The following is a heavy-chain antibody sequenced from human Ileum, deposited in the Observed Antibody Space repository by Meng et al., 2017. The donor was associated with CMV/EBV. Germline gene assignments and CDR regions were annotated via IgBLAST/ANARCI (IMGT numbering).Heavy chain of an antibody. V-gene: IGHV4-34*01. CDR3: ATNSEDY. D-gene: IGHD4-23*01. CDR1: GGSFSDYY. J-gene: IGHJ4*02. CDR2: VHHSGIT. Sequence: QLQLQQWGAGLLKPSETLSLTCAVYGGSFSDYYWIWIRQSPGKGLEWIGEVHHSGITNYNPSLKSRVTISVDTSKNQFFLKLTSVTAADTGLYYCATNSEDYWGQGTLVTVAS.